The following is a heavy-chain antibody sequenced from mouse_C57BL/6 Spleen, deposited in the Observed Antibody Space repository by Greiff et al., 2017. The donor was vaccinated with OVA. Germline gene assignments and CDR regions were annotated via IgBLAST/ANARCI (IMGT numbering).Heavy chain of an antibody. CDR3: ASRDFSYYFDD. CDR2: IYPGDGVS. J-gene: IGHJ2*01. Sequence: VQLQQSGAELVKPGASVKISCKASGYAFSSYWMNWVKQRPGKGLEWIGQIYPGDGVSNYNGKFKGKATLTADKSSSTAYMQLSSLTSEDSAVYFCASRDFSYYFDDWGQGTTLTVSS. CDR1: GYAFSSYW. D-gene: IGHD3-3*01. V-gene: IGHV1-80*01.